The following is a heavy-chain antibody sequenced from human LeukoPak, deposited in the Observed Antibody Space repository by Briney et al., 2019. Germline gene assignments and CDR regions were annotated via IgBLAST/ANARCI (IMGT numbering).Heavy chain of an antibody. J-gene: IGHJ4*02. D-gene: IGHD3-10*01. CDR3: ARAGTAGGYYFDY. CDR2: IYYSGST. V-gene: IGHV4-39*01. Sequence: SETLSLTCTVSGGSISSRSYYWGWIRQSPGRGLGWIGSIYYSGSTYYNPSLKSRVTISVDTSKNQFSLKLSSVTAADTAVYYCARAGTAGGYYFDYWGQGTLVTVSS. CDR1: GGSISSRSYY.